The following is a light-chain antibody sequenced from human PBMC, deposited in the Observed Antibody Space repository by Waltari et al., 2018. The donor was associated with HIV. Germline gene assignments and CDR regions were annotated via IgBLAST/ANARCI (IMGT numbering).Light chain of an antibody. CDR2: GAS. Sequence: EIVMTQSPATLSVSPGERATLSCRASQSVNINLAWYQQKPGQAPRLLIFGASTRATGIPARFSGSGSGTEFSLTISSLQSEDFAVYYCQQYNNWPPSYTFGQGTKLEIK. V-gene: IGKV3-15*01. CDR3: QQYNNWPPSYT. J-gene: IGKJ2*01. CDR1: QSVNIN.